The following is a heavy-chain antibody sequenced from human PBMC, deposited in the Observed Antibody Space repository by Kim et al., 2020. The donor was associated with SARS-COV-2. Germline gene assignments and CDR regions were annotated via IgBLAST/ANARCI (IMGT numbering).Heavy chain of an antibody. CDR1: GFSFNTYG. D-gene: IGHD1-26*01. V-gene: IGHV3-30*18. J-gene: IGHJ4*02. CDR3: AKSFSGSYSGYDY. CDR2: VSYDGSKK. Sequence: GGSLRLSCAASGFSFNTYGMHWVRQSPGKGLEWVAVVSYDGSKKYYVDSVKGRFTISRDNSKNTLYLQMNSLRIEDTAVYYCAKSFSGSYSGYDYWGQGTLVTVS.